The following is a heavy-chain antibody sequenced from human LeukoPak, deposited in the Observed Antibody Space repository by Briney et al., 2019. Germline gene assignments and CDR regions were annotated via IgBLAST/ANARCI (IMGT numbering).Heavy chain of an antibody. CDR1: GFTFDDYA. D-gene: IGHD3-10*01. Sequence: GGSLRLSCAASGFTFDDYAMHWVRQAPGKGLEWVSGISWNSGSIGYADSVKGRFTISRDNAKNSLYLQMNSLRAEDTALYYCAKEMHYGSGSYYGEFDPWGQGTLVTVSS. J-gene: IGHJ5*02. CDR2: ISWNSGSI. CDR3: AKEMHYGSGSYYGEFDP. V-gene: IGHV3-9*01.